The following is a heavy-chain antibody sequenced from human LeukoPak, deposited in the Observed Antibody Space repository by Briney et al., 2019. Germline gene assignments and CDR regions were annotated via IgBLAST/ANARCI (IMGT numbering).Heavy chain of an antibody. CDR3: ARDRYYYDSSGYYSDPVADY. V-gene: IGHV1-18*04. Sequence: ASVRVSCKLSGNTLTEFSMHWVRQAPGKGLEWMGWISAYNGNTNYAQKLQGRVTMTTDTSTSTAYMELRSLRSDDTAVYYCARDRYYYDSSGYYSDPVADYWGQGTLVTVSS. J-gene: IGHJ4*02. CDR1: GNTLTEFS. CDR2: ISAYNGNT. D-gene: IGHD3-22*01.